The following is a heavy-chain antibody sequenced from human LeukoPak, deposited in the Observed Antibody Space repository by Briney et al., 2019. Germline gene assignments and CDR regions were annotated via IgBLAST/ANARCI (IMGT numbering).Heavy chain of an antibody. CDR2: ISYDGSNK. CDR1: VFVFSSYW. D-gene: IGHD6-19*01. CDR3: AKDRQWMVSAGADY. J-gene: IGHJ4*02. V-gene: IGHV3-30*18. Sequence: GGSVRLSCAASVFVFSSYWIRWVRHAPCKGLEWVEVISYDGSNKDYADSVKGRFTISRDNSKNTLFLQMNSLRGEDTAVYYCAKDRQWMVSAGADYWGQGTLVTVSS.